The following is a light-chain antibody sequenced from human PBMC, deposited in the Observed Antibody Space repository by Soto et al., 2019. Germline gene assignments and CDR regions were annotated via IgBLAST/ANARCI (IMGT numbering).Light chain of an antibody. CDR3: SSYSTMGTYV. CDR2: EVS. V-gene: IGLV2-14*01. J-gene: IGLJ1*01. Sequence: QSALTQPASVSGSPGQSITISCTGTSSDVGRYDYVSWYQQHPGKAPKLMVSEVSHRPSGVSNRFSGSKSGNTASLTISGLQAEDEADYYCSSYSTMGTYVFGAGTMVTVL. CDR1: SSDVGRYDY.